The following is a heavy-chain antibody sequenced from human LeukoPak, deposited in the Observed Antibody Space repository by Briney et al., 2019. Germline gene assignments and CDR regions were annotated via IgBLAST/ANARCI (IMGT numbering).Heavy chain of an antibody. CDR1: GFTFSDSP. J-gene: IGHJ4*02. Sequence: GGSLRLSCAASGFTFSDSPMHWARQASGKGLEWLGRIRSKANTYATAYTASVTGRFTISRDDSKNTAYLQMNSLKTEDTAVYYCARGSNSAWSSFDYWGQGTLVTVSS. CDR2: IRSKANTYAT. V-gene: IGHV3-73*01. CDR3: ARGSNSAWSSFDY. D-gene: IGHD6-19*01.